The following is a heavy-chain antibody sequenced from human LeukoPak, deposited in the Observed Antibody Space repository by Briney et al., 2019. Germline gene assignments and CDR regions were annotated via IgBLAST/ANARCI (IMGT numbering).Heavy chain of an antibody. Sequence: PSETLSPTCTVSGGSISSYYWSWIRQPPGKGLEWIGYIYYSGSTNYNPSLKSRVTISVDTSKNQFSLKLSSVTAADTAVYYCARQGIAAAVDYFDYWGQGTLVTVSS. J-gene: IGHJ4*02. D-gene: IGHD6-13*01. V-gene: IGHV4-59*08. CDR3: ARQGIAAAVDYFDY. CDR1: GGSISSYY. CDR2: IYYSGST.